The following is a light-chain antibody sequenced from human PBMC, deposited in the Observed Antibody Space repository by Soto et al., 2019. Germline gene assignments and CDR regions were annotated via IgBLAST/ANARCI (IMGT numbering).Light chain of an antibody. J-gene: IGKJ4*01. V-gene: IGKV1-39*01. CDR3: QQSYTDPT. CDR1: QTIYRY. Sequence: DFQMTQSPSSLSASVGDSVTITCRASQTIYRYLNWYQQKPGKAPKLLIYSASTLQSGVPSRFSGSGSGTELPLTISSLQPEDCATYYCQQSYTDPTFGGGTKVEIK. CDR2: SAS.